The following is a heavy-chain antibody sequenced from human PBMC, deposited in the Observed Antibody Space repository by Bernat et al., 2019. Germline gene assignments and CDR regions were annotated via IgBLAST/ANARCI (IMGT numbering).Heavy chain of an antibody. CDR3: AKDQLRITMIVVNYYYYYGMGV. D-gene: IGHD3-22*01. J-gene: IGHJ6*02. Sequence: QVQLVESGGGVVQPGRSLRLSCAASGFTFSSYGMHWVRQAPGKGLEWVAVISYDGSNKYYADSVKGRFTISRDNSKNTLYLQMNSLRAEDTAVYYCAKDQLRITMIVVNYYYYYGMGVWGQGTTVTVSS. CDR2: ISYDGSNK. V-gene: IGHV3-30*18. CDR1: GFTFSSYG.